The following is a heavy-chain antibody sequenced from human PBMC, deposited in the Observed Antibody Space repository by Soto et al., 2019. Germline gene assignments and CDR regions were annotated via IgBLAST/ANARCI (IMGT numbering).Heavy chain of an antibody. J-gene: IGHJ3*02. V-gene: IGHV3-23*01. CDR1: GFTFSSYA. Sequence: EVQLLESGGGLVQPGGSLRLSCAASGFTFSSYAMSWVRQAPGKGLEWVSAISGSGGSTYYVDSVKGRFTISRDNSKITLYLQMHSLSAEDTAVYYCAVYYSRAFDIWGQGTMVTVSS. CDR3: AVYYSRAFDI. D-gene: IGHD1-26*01. CDR2: ISGSGGST.